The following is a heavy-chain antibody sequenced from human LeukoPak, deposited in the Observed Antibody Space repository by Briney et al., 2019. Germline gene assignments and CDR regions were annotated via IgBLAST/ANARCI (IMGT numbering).Heavy chain of an antibody. V-gene: IGHV3-21*04. J-gene: IGHJ4*02. CDR2: ISSSSSYI. Sequence: GGSLRLSCAASAFSLNAYNMNWVRQAPGRGLEWVSSISSSSSYIYYADSVKGRFTISRDNAKNSLYLQMNSLRAEDTAVYYCARGTGEYSSSSFGYWGQGTLVTVSS. D-gene: IGHD6-6*01. CDR1: AFSLNAYN. CDR3: ARGTGEYSSSSFGY.